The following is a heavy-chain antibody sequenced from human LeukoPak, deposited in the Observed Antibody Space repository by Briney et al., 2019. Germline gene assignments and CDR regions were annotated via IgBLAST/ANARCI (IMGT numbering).Heavy chain of an antibody. CDR3: ARVRDGYNTLDY. Sequence: GGSLRLSCAAAGFAVSSNYMSWVRQAPGKGLEWVSVIYSGGSTYYADSVKGRFTISRDNSKNTLYPQMNSPRAEDTAVYYCARVRDGYNTLDYWGQGTLVTISS. J-gene: IGHJ4*02. V-gene: IGHV3-53*01. D-gene: IGHD5-24*01. CDR1: GFAVSSNY. CDR2: IYSGGST.